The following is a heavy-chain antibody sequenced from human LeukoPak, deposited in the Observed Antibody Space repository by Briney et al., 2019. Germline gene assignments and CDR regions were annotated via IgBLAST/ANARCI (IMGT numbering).Heavy chain of an antibody. D-gene: IGHD3-16*01. V-gene: IGHV1-2*06. CDR2: INPNSGGT. Sequence: SVKVSCKASGYTFTGYYMHWVRQAPGQGLEWMGRINPNSGGTNYAQKFQGRVTMTRDTSISTAYMELSRLSSDDTAVYYCARGSGGEGDYFDYWGQGTLVTVSS. CDR1: GYTFTGYY. CDR3: ARGSGGEGDYFDY. J-gene: IGHJ4*02.